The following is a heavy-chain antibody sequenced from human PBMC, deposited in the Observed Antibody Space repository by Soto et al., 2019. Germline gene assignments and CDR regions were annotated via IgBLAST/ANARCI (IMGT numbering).Heavy chain of an antibody. D-gene: IGHD6-13*01. CDR1: GYSFTTYW. Sequence: GESLKISCKASGYSFTTYWIGWVRQMPGKGLEWMGIIYPGDSDTRYSPSFQGQVTISADKSISTAYLQWSSLKASDSTMFYCARKDIAGNSVDFWGQGTLVTVSS. CDR3: ARKDIAGNSVDF. V-gene: IGHV5-51*01. CDR2: IYPGDSDT. J-gene: IGHJ4*02.